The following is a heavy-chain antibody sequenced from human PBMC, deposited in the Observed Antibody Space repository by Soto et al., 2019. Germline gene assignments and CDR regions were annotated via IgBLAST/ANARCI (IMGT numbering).Heavy chain of an antibody. CDR2: ISYDGTNK. J-gene: IGHJ3*02. V-gene: IGHV3-30*18. D-gene: IGHD3-16*01. CDR1: GITFSSHG. Sequence: QVQLVESAGGVVQPGRSLRLSCAASGITFSSHGMHWVRQAPGKGLEWVAVISYDGTNKYYGDSVKGRFSISRDNSKNTLYLQMNSLRAEDTAAYYCAKGLGWRVLGDAFDIWGQGTMVTVSS. CDR3: AKGLGWRVLGDAFDI.